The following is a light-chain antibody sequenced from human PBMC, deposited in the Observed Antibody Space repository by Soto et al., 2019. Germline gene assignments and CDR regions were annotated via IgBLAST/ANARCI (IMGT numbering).Light chain of an antibody. CDR2: GAS. V-gene: IGKV3-15*01. Sequence: EIVMTQSPATLSASPGERTTLSCRASQSVSSNLAWYQQKPGQPPRLLIYGASTRATGIPARFSGSESGTEFILTIISLQSEDFAVYFCQQYNNWPPLYTFGQGTKLDIK. CDR1: QSVSSN. CDR3: QQYNNWPPLYT. J-gene: IGKJ2*01.